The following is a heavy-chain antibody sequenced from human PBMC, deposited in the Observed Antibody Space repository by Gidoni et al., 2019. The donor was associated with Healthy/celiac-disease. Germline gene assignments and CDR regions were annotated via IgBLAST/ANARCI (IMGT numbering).Heavy chain of an antibody. V-gene: IGHV4-34*01. D-gene: IGHD2-2*02. Sequence: QVQLQQWGAGLLKPSETLSLTCAVYGGSFSGYYWSWIRQPPGKGLEWIGEINHSGSTNYNPSLKSRVTISVDTSKNQFSLKLSSVTAADTAVYYCARGSGCSSTSCYKKYYYYGMDVWGQGTTVTVSS. CDR1: GGSFSGYY. CDR3: ARGSGCSSTSCYKKYYYYGMDV. J-gene: IGHJ6*02. CDR2: INHSGST.